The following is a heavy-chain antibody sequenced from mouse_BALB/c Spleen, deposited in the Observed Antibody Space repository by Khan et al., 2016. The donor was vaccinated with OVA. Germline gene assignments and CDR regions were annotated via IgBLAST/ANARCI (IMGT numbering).Heavy chain of an antibody. D-gene: IGHD2-1*01. J-gene: IGHJ3*01. CDR3: AISPYGNIAY. Sequence: EVELVESGGGLVKPGGSLKLSCAASGFTFSTYAMSWVRQTPGKRLEWVATISSDGDYTYYPDNVTGRFAISRENSKNTLYLQMSSLRSEDTAMYYCAISPYGNIAYWGQGTLVTVSA. CDR2: ISSDGDYT. V-gene: IGHV5-9-3*01. CDR1: GFTFSTYA.